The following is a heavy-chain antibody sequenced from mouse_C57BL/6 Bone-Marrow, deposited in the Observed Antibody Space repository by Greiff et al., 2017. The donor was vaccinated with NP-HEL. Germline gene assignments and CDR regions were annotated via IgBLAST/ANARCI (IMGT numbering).Heavy chain of an antibody. J-gene: IGHJ3*01. CDR1: GYTFTSYW. Sequence: VQLQQPGAELVKPGASVKLSCKASGYTFTSYWMHWVKQRPGRGLEWIGWIDPSSGGTKYNEKFKGKATLTVDKPSSTAYMQLSSLTSEDSAVYYCVNDYDGSWFAYWGQGTLVTVSA. V-gene: IGHV1-72*01. D-gene: IGHD2-4*01. CDR3: VNDYDGSWFAY. CDR2: IDPSSGGT.